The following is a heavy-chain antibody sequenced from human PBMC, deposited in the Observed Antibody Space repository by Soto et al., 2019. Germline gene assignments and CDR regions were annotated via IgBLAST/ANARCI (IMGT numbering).Heavy chain of an antibody. Sequence: VQLVESGGGVVQPGRSLRLSCAASGFTFSDYAMNWVRQAPGKGLEWVAVVSHDGRNTHYADSVKGRFTISSDSSKNTVSLEMTRLRAEDKAVYYCANGGRQWLVTSDFNYWGQGALVTVSS. V-gene: IGHV3-30*18. CDR3: ANGGRQWLVTSDFNY. J-gene: IGHJ4*02. CDR2: VSHDGRNT. D-gene: IGHD6-19*01. CDR1: GFTFSDYA.